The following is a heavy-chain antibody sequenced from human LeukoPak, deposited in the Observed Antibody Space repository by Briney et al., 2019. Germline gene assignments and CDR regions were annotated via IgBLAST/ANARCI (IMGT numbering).Heavy chain of an antibody. J-gene: IGHJ4*02. Sequence: SETLSLTCAVSGGSISSSNWWSWVRQPPGKGLEWIGEIYHSGSTNYNPSLKSRVTISVDKSKNQFSLELSSVTAADTAVYYCARGGYCSSTSCYAGVDYWGQGTLVTVSS. D-gene: IGHD2-2*01. V-gene: IGHV4-4*02. CDR3: ARGGYCSSTSCYAGVDY. CDR1: GGSISSSNW. CDR2: IYHSGST.